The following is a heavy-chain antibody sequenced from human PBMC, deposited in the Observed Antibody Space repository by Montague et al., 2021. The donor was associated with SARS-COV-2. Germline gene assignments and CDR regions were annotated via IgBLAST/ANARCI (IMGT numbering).Heavy chain of an antibody. CDR1: GGSISSSSYY. CDR3: ARVKQRMATIMLIVCWFDP. Sequence: SETLSLTCTVSGGSISSSSYYWGWIRQPPGKGLEWIGSIYYSGSSYYNPYLKSRVTISVDTSKNQFSLKLSSVTAADTAVYYCARVKQRMATIMLIVCWFDPWGQGTLVTVSS. D-gene: IGHD5-24*01. V-gene: IGHV4-39*01. J-gene: IGHJ5*02. CDR2: IYYSGSS.